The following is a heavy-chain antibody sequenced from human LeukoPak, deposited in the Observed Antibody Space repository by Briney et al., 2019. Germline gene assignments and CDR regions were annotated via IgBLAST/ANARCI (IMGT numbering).Heavy chain of an antibody. CDR2: INQDGSEK. Sequence: GGSLRLSCAASGFTFSIYWMSWVRQAPGKGLEWVANINQDGSEKYYVDSVKGRFTISRDNARSSLYLQMNSLRVEYTAVYYCARVQGSSGPGIFEHWGQGTLVPVSS. CDR1: GFTFSIYW. V-gene: IGHV3-7*01. CDR3: ARVQGSSGPGIFEH. D-gene: IGHD6-19*01. J-gene: IGHJ4*02.